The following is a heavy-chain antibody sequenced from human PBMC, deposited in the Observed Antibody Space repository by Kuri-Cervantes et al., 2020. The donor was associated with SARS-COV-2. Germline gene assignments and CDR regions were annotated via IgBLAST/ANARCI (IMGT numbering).Heavy chain of an antibody. V-gene: IGHV4-61*09. J-gene: IGHJ4*02. D-gene: IGHD5-24*01. CDR3: GKVSWLQLWHRHSDS. CDR1: GVSVTGGTYY. Sequence: SETLSLTCAVSGVSVTGGTYYWAWIRQPAGEGLEWIGHLDTNGSPTYNPSLKSRVTISLDTSNNQVSLRLTSATAADTAVYYCGKVSWLQLWHRHSDSWGQGTLVTVSS. CDR2: LDTNGSP.